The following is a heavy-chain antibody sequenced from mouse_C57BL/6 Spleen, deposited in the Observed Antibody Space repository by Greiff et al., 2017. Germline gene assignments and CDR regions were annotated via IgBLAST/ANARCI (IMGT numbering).Heavy chain of an antibody. V-gene: IGHV5-6*01. D-gene: IGHD2-4*01. CDR1: GFTFSSYG. Sequence: EVQRVESGGDLVKPGGSLKLSCAASGFTFSSYGMSWVRQTPDKRLEWVATISSGGSYPYYPDSVKGRFTISRDNAKNTLYLQMSSLKSEDTAMYYCARQGDYDYDAWYFDVWGTGTTVTVSS. J-gene: IGHJ1*03. CDR3: ARQGDYDYDAWYFDV. CDR2: ISSGGSYP.